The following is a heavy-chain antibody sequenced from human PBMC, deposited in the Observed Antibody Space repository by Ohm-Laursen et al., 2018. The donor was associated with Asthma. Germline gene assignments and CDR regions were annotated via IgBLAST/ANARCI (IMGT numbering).Heavy chain of an antibody. Sequence: SLRLSCTASGFTFSDYALAWVCHAPGKGLGWVASMSGSSPNTYYAESVRGRFTISRDNLRNTLYLQMDSLRVDDTAVYLCARDVSAAPSIVVVSADDCWGHGTLVTVSA. V-gene: IGHV3-23*01. D-gene: IGHD2-21*01. CDR1: GFTFSDYA. CDR3: ARDVSAAPSIVVVSADDC. J-gene: IGHJ4*01. CDR2: MSGSSPNT.